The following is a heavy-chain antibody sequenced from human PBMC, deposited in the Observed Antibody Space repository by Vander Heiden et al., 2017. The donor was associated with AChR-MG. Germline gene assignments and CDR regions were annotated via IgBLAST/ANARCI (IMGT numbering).Heavy chain of an antibody. CDR1: GGSFSGYY. D-gene: IGHD3-22*01. Sequence: QVQLQQWGAGLLKPSETLSLTCAVYGGSFSGYYWSWIRQPPGKGREWIGEINHSGSTNYNPSLKSRVTISVDTSKNQFSLKLSSVTAADTAVYYCARGGGYYYDSSGYYIYDYWGQGTLVTVSS. J-gene: IGHJ4*02. CDR2: INHSGST. V-gene: IGHV4-34*01. CDR3: ARGGGYYYDSSGYYIYDY.